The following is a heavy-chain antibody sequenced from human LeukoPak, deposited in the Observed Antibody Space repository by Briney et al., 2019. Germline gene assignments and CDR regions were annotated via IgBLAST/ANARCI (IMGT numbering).Heavy chain of an antibody. CDR3: ARDHSPMIEYYFDY. D-gene: IGHD3-22*01. Sequence: ASVKVSCKASGYTFTGYYMHWVRQAPGQGLEWMGWINPNSGGTNYAQKFQGRVTMTRDTSISTAYMELSRLRSDDTAVYYCARDHSPMIEYYFDYWGQGILVTVSS. CDR2: INPNSGGT. CDR1: GYTFTGYY. J-gene: IGHJ4*02. V-gene: IGHV1-2*02.